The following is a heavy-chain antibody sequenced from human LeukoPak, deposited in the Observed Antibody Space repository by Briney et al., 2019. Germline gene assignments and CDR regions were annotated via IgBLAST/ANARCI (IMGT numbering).Heavy chain of an antibody. J-gene: IGHJ3*02. CDR3: TRGGGYDAFDI. Sequence: SETLSLTCTVSGGSISSGSYFWSWIRQPAGKGLEWIGRIHTSGTTNYNPSLKSRVTISIGRSKNQFSLKLSSVTATDTAMYYCTRGGGYDAFDIWGQGTMVTVSS. CDR1: GGSISSGSYF. V-gene: IGHV4-61*02. D-gene: IGHD2-15*01. CDR2: IHTSGTT.